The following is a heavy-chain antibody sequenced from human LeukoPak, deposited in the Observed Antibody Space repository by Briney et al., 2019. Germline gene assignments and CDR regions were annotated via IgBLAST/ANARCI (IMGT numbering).Heavy chain of an antibody. CDR3: ARDASQYGSGFDY. Sequence: SVKVSCKASGGTFSSYAISWVRQAPGQGLEWMGGIIPIFGTANYAQTFQGRVTITADESTSTAYMELSSLRSEDTAVYYCARDASQYGSGFDYWGQGTLVTVSS. CDR2: IIPIFGTA. J-gene: IGHJ4*02. V-gene: IGHV1-69*13. CDR1: GGTFSSYA. D-gene: IGHD6-25*01.